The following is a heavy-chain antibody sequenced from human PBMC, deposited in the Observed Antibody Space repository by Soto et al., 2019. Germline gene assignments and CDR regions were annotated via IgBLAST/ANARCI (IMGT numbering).Heavy chain of an antibody. J-gene: IGHJ4*02. V-gene: IGHV4-39*07. CDR3: ARGPRGPRLLWFGK. Sequence: SETLSLTCTVSGGSISSSSYYWGWIRQPPGKGLEWIGYIYYSETTNYNPSLKSRVTISVDTSKNQFSLKLSSVTAADTAVYYCARGPRGPRLLWFGKWGQGTLVTVSS. CDR1: GGSISSSSYY. D-gene: IGHD3-10*01. CDR2: IYYSETT.